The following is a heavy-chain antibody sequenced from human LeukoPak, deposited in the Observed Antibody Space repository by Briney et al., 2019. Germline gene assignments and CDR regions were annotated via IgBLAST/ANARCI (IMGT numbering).Heavy chain of an antibody. V-gene: IGHV3-74*01. Sequence: PGGSLRLSCAASGFTFNSYWIHWVRQAPGKGLVWVSRINTDGSRTNYADSVKGRFAISRDDAKNTVHLQMNSLRAEDTAVYYCAKERYSSGWPFDYWGQGTLVTVSS. CDR2: INTDGSRT. CDR1: GFTFNSYW. J-gene: IGHJ4*02. CDR3: AKERYSSGWPFDY. D-gene: IGHD6-19*01.